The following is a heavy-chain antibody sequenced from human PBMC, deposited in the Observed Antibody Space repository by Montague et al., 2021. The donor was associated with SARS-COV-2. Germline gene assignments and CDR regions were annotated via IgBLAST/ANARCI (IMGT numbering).Heavy chain of an antibody. V-gene: IGHV6-1*01. Sequence: CAISGDSVSSHSAAWNWIRQSPSRGLEWLGRTYYRSKWYNDYAVSVKSRITINPDTSKNQFSLQLNSVTPEDTAVYFCARGGIAARRHYLDYWGQGTLVTVSS. CDR2: TYYRSKWYN. D-gene: IGHD6-6*01. CDR1: GDSVSSHSAA. CDR3: ARGGIAARRHYLDY. J-gene: IGHJ4*02.